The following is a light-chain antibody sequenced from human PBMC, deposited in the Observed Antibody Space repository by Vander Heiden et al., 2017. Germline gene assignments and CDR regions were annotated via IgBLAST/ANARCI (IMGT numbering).Light chain of an antibody. V-gene: IGKV1-39*01. CDR2: GAS. Sequence: DIQMTQSPSSLSASVGDRVTISWRASQSIDSYVNWYQQKPGKAPKLLIYGASTLQSGVPSRFSGSGSGTDFALSISRLQPEDFATYYCQQSHSIPITFGQGTRLDIK. CDR1: QSIDSY. J-gene: IGKJ5*01. CDR3: QQSHSIPIT.